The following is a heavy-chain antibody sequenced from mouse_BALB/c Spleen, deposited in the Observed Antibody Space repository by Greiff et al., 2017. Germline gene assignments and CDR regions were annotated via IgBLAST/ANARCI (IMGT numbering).Heavy chain of an antibody. V-gene: IGHV2-9*02. D-gene: IGHD1-1*01. CDR1: GFSLTSYG. J-gene: IGHJ4*01. Sequence: VQGVESGPGLVAPSQSLSITCTVSGFSLTSYGVHWVRQPPGKGLEWLGVIWAGGSTNYNSALMSRLSISKDNSKSQVFLKMNSLQTDDTAMYYCARDRRGLITTVVAPNYAMDYWGQGTSVTVSS. CDR2: IWAGGST. CDR3: ARDRRGLITTVVAPNYAMDY.